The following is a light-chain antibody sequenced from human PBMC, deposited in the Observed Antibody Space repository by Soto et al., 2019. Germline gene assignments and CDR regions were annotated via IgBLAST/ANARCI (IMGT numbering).Light chain of an antibody. Sequence: QSVLTQPASVSGSPGQSITISCTGTSSDIGAYDFVSWYQQHPGKAPKLMIYEVRNRPLGISIRFSGSKSGNTASLTISGLQAEEEADYYCSSFTRSSTVVFGGRTKLTVL. V-gene: IGLV2-14*03. CDR3: SSFTRSSTVV. J-gene: IGLJ2*01. CDR2: EVR. CDR1: SSDIGAYDF.